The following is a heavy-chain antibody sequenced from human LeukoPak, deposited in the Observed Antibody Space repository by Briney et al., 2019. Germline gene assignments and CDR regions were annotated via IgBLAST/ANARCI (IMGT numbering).Heavy chain of an antibody. CDR1: GFTFTTYA. D-gene: IGHD2-15*01. CDR2: ICGGGGST. J-gene: IGHJ4*02. CDR3: AKGPQDCSGGTCYSALVY. Sequence: PGGSLRLSCAASGFTFTTYAMTWVRRAPGKGLEWGSAICGGGGSTSYADSVKGRFTISRDNSKNTLYLQMNSLRAEDTAVYYCAKGPQDCSGGTCYSALVYWGQGTLVTVSS. V-gene: IGHV3-23*01.